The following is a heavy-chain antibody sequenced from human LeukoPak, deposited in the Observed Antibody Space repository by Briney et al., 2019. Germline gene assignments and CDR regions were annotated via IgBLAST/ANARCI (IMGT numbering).Heavy chain of an antibody. D-gene: IGHD3-10*01. Sequence: GGCLRLSCAAPVVSFSSYFLSWVRQTPGKGLEWVSGISDSGSGTYYVDSVKGRFTISRDNSKNTLYLQMVSLRAEDTAVYYCAKGDYGSGTYRPVDSWGQGTLVTVSS. CDR3: AKGDYGSGTYRPVDS. CDR2: ISDSGSGT. J-gene: IGHJ4*02. CDR1: VVSFSSYF. V-gene: IGHV3-23*01.